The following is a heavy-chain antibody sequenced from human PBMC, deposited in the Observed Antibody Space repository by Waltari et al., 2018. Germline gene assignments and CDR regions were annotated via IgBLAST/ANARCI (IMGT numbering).Heavy chain of an antibody. CDR3: AXGGXGDWEWXDP. CDR1: GXXIXGFY. CDR2: XYYTGXX. V-gene: IGHV4-59*01. Sequence: QVQLXEXGPSLLTPSETMSLXCTVSGXXIXGFYWSWVXQPPGKGLXWIGXXYYTGXXXXXXSLKXXXXXSVDTSKXQFSLKXXXXXAADXXFYXCAXGGXGDWEWXDPXXQGTLVXVSS. D-gene: IGHD2-21*02. J-gene: IGHJ5*02.